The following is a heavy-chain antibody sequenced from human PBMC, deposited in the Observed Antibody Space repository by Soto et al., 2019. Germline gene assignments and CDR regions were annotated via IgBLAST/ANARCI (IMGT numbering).Heavy chain of an antibody. CDR3: ARRYCISSSCYLYGMDV. CDR1: GGTFSTYA. CDR2: IIPMFGTA. V-gene: IGHV1-69*12. Sequence: QVQLVQPGAEVKKPGSSVKVSFKASGGTFSTYAISWVRQAPGQGLEWMGGIIPMFGTANYAQKFQGRVTITADESTSTAYMELSSLRSEDTAVFYCARRYCISSSCYLYGMDVWGQGTTVTVSS. J-gene: IGHJ6*02. D-gene: IGHD2-15*01.